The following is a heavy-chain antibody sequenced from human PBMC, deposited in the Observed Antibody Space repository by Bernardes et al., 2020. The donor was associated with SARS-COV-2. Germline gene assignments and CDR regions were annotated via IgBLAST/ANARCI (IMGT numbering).Heavy chain of an antibody. CDR2: ISYSGST. D-gene: IGHD4-4*01. J-gene: IGHJ5*02. CDR1: GGSIHNNY. V-gene: IGHV4-59*08. CDR3: ARGGYSTHILYNYFDP. Sequence: SETLSLTCSVSGGSIHNNYWNWIRQLPWKGLEWIGYISYSGSTEYNPSLSSRITMSLDTSKNQFSMKLSSVTAADTAVYYCARGGYSTHILYNYFDPWGQGTLVTVSS.